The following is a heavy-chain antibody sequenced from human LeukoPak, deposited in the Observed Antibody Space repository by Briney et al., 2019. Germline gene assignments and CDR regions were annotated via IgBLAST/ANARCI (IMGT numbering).Heavy chain of an antibody. Sequence: SETLSLTCAVYGGSFSGYYWSWIRQPPGKGLEWIGEIYHSGSTNYNPSLKSRVIISVDKSKNQFSLKLSSVTAADTAVYYCASTGTTKTMDYWGQGTLVTVSS. V-gene: IGHV4-34*01. CDR2: IYHSGST. D-gene: IGHD4-17*01. CDR1: GGSFSGYY. CDR3: ASTGTTKTMDY. J-gene: IGHJ4*02.